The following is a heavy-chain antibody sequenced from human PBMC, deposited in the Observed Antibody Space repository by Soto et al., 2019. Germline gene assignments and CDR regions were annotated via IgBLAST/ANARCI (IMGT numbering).Heavy chain of an antibody. CDR3: AKKTDSSSPWGALDI. CDR1: GFTFSSYA. D-gene: IGHD6-6*01. Sequence: EVQLLESGGGLVQPGGSLRLSCAASGFTFSSYAMSWVRQAPAQGLEWVSGISGSGGSTYYADSVKGRFTISRDSSKNTLYLQMDSLRAEDTDVYYCAKKTDSSSPWGALDIWGQGTMVSVSS. V-gene: IGHV3-23*01. J-gene: IGHJ3*02. CDR2: ISGSGGST.